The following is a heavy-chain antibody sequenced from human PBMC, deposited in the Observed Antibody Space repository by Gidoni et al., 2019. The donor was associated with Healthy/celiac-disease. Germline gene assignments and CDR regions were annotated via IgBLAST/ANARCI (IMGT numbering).Heavy chain of an antibody. CDR2: IWYDGSNK. V-gene: IGHV3-33*01. CDR1: GFTFSSSG. CDR3: ARDREPGSWELPGPLQNDY. D-gene: IGHD1-26*01. J-gene: IGHJ4*02. Sequence: QVQLVESGGGVVQPGRSLRLSCAASGFTFSSSGMHWVRQAPGKGLEWVAVIWYDGSNKYYADSVKGRFTISRDNSKNTLYLQMNSLRAEDTAVYYCARDREPGSWELPGPLQNDYWGQGTLVTVSS.